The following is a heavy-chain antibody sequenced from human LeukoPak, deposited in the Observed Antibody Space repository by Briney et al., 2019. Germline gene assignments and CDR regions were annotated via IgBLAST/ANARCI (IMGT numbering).Heavy chain of an antibody. Sequence: GGSLRLSCTVSGFTLRSHALHWVRQAPGKGREYVSGISGGGGTTYYASSVKGRFTMSRDSATNTLYLQMGSLRGEDTGVYYCARRASTIYMDVWGKGTTVIVS. CDR2: ISGGGGTT. CDR1: GFTLRSHA. D-gene: IGHD1-14*01. J-gene: IGHJ6*03. V-gene: IGHV3-64*01. CDR3: ARRASTIYMDV.